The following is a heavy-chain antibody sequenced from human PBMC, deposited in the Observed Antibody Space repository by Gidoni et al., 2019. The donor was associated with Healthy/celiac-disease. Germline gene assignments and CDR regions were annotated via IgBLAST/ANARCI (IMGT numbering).Heavy chain of an antibody. CDR3: ASYDSSGTSDY. D-gene: IGHD3-22*01. CDR1: GGSISSYY. J-gene: IGHJ4*02. CDR2: IYYSGST. Sequence: QVQLQESGPGLVKPSETLSLTCTVSGGSISSYYWSWIRQPPGKGLEWIGYIYYSGSTNYNPSLKSRVTISVDTSKNQFSLKLSSVTAADTAVYYCASYDSSGTSDYWGQGTLVTVSS. V-gene: IGHV4-59*01.